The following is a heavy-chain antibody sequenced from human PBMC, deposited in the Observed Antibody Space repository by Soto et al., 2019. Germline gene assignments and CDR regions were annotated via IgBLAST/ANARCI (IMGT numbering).Heavy chain of an antibody. CDR1: GGSISSSSFH. CDR2: VYYSGST. D-gene: IGHD6-13*01. J-gene: IGHJ5*02. Sequence: QLQLQESGPGLVKPSETLSLTCTVSGGSISSSSFHWGWIRQPPGKGLEWIGSVYYSGSTYFSPSLKSRVTISADTDKNQFSLKLSSVTAADTAVYYCARRERAAGTDWWFDPWGQGTLVTVSS. V-gene: IGHV4-39*01. CDR3: ARRERAAGTDWWFDP.